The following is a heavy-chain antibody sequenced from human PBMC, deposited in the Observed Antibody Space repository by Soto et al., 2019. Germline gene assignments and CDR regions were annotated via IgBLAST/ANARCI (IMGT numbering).Heavy chain of an antibody. V-gene: IGHV3-30*03. Sequence: PGGSRRLSCAASGFTFSSYGMHWVRQAPGKGLEWVAVISYDGSNKYYADSVKGRFTISRDNSKNTLYPQMNSLRAEDTAVYYCAPDPLYAAFDIWGQGTMVTVSS. CDR2: ISYDGSNK. D-gene: IGHD3-16*01. CDR3: APDPLYAAFDI. J-gene: IGHJ3*02. CDR1: GFTFSSYG.